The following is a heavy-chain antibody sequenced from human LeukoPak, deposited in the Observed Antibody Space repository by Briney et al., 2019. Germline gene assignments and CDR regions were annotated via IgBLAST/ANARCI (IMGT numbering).Heavy chain of an antibody. J-gene: IGHJ4*02. CDR1: RFTFRSYG. CDR2: IRYDGSNK. V-gene: IGHV3-30*02. CDR3: AKFRGYSYGPIGY. D-gene: IGHD5-18*01. Sequence: PGGSLRLSCAASRFTFRSYGMHWVRQAPGKGLEWVAFIRYDGSNKYYADSVKGRFTISRDNSTNTLYLQMNSLRAEDTAVYYCAKFRGYSYGPIGYWGQGTLVTVSS.